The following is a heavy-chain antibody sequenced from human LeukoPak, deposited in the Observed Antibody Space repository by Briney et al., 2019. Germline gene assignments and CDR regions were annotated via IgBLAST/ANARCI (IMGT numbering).Heavy chain of an antibody. CDR3: TRSNCGGDCYHDAFDI. CDR2: IRSKAYGGTT. CDR1: GFTFGDYA. V-gene: IGHV3-49*03. D-gene: IGHD2-21*02. Sequence: GGSLRLSCTASGFTFGDYAMSWFRQAPGKGLEWVGFIRSKAYGGTTEYAASVKGRFTISRDDSKSIAYLQMNSLKTEDTAVYYCTRSNCGGDCYHDAFDIWGQGTMVTVSS. J-gene: IGHJ3*02.